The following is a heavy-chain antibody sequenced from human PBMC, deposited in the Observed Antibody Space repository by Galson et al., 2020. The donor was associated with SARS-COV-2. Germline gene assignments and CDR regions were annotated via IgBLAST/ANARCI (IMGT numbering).Heavy chain of an antibody. CDR3: ARESVFYGGFDS. V-gene: IGHV4-30-2*01. CDR1: GGPIGSGGYS. J-gene: IGHJ4*02. CDR2: IYHSGGV. Sequence: ASETLSLTCTVSGGPIGSGGYSWSWIRQPPGKGLEWIGYIYHSGGVYYNPSLNKPSLKSRVTISMDRSMNQFSLKLTSVTAADTAVYYCARESVFYGGFDSWGQGTLVTVSS. D-gene: IGHD3-16*01.